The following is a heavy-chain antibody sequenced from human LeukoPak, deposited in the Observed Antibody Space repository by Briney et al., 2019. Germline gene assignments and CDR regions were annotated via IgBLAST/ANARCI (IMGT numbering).Heavy chain of an antibody. Sequence: GGSLRLSCAASGFSFSRYSMTWVRQAPGKGLEWVSLISGSGGKTYYADSVKGRFTISKDTSKNTLYLQMDSLRVEDTGVHYCAKDPVDYYDSGGYYLTWLDAWGQGTLVTVSS. CDR1: GFSFSRYS. CDR2: ISGSGGKT. CDR3: AKDPVDYYDSGGYYLTWLDA. D-gene: IGHD3-22*01. V-gene: IGHV3-23*01. J-gene: IGHJ5*02.